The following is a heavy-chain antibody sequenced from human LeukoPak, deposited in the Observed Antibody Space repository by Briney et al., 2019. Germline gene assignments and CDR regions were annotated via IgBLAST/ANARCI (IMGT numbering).Heavy chain of an antibody. CDR2: IYYSGST. J-gene: IGHJ6*03. CDR3: ARHALGYYSGGRCPIPYYYYMDV. Sequence: SETLSLTCTVSGGSISSSSYFGAWIRQPPGKGLEWIGSIYYSGSTYYNPSLKSRVTISVDTSKNQFSLKLTSVTAADTAVYYCARHALGYYSGGRCPIPYYYYMDVWGKGTTVTVSS. CDR1: GGSISSSSYF. V-gene: IGHV4-39*01. D-gene: IGHD2-15*01.